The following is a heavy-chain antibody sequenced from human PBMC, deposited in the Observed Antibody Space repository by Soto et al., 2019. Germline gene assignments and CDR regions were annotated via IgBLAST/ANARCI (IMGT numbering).Heavy chain of an antibody. CDR3: ARAAVDTAMVLYYYGMDV. CDR1: GFTFSSYG. CDR2: IWYDGSNK. D-gene: IGHD5-18*01. J-gene: IGHJ6*02. Sequence: QVQLVESGGGVVQPGKSLRLSCAASGFTFSSYGMHWVRQAPGKGLEWVAVIWYDGSNKYYADSVKGRFTISRDNSKNTLYLQMNSRRAEDTAVYYCARAAVDTAMVLYYYGMDVWGQGTTVTVSS. V-gene: IGHV3-33*01.